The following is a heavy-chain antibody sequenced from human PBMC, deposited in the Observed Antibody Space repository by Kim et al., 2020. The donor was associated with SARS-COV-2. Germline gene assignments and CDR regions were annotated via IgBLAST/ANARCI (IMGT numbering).Heavy chain of an antibody. CDR2: ISYDGSNK. CDR3: AKESVRYSCSPQVGIY. J-gene: IGHJ4*02. Sequence: GGSLRLSCAASGFTFSSYGMHWVRQAPGKGLEWVAVISYDGSNKYYADSVKGRFTISRDNSKNTLYLQMNSLRAEDTAVYYCAKESVRYSCSPQVGIYWGQGTLVTVSS. CDR1: GFTFSSYG. D-gene: IGHD6-6*01. V-gene: IGHV3-30*18.